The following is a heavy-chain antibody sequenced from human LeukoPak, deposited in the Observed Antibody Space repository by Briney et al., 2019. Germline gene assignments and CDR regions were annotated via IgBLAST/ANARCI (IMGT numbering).Heavy chain of an antibody. V-gene: IGHV2-70*11. CDR3: ARIRGSSGWIDY. D-gene: IGHD6-19*01. CDR1: GGSISPYY. CDR2: IDWDDDK. Sequence: TLSLTCTVSGGSISPYYWSWIRQPPGKALEWLARIDWDDDKYYSTSLKTRLTVSKDTSKNQVVLTMTNMDPVDTATYYCARIRGSSGWIDYWGQGTLVTVSS. J-gene: IGHJ4*02.